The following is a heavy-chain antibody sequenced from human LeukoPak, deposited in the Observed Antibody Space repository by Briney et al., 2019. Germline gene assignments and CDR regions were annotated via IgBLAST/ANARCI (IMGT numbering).Heavy chain of an antibody. Sequence: SETLSLTCTVSGGSISSYYWSWIRQPPGKGLEWIGYIYYSGSTNYNPSLKSRVTISVDTSKNQSSLKLSSVTAADTAVYYCARVADTSGYYYGLEYYFDYWGQGTLVTVSS. CDR3: ARVADTSGYYYGLEYYFDY. J-gene: IGHJ4*02. V-gene: IGHV4-59*01. CDR2: IYYSGST. D-gene: IGHD3-22*01. CDR1: GGSISSYY.